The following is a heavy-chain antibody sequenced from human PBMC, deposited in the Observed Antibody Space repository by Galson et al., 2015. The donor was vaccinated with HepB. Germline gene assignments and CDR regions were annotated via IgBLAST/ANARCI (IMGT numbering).Heavy chain of an antibody. J-gene: IGHJ4*02. D-gene: IGHD3-9*01. CDR2: IHYSGRT. CDR3: ARILTGSQGDY. CDR1: GGSISISGYH. Sequence: ETLSLTCTVSGGSISISGYHWGWIRQPPGQGLEWIGNIHYSGRTDHNPSLKSRVTISVDTSKNQFSLKLSSVTAGDTAVYYCARILTGSQGDYWGQGTLVTVSS. V-gene: IGHV4-39*01.